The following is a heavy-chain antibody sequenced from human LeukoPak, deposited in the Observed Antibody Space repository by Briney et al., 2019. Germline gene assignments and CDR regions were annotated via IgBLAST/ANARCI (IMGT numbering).Heavy chain of an antibody. V-gene: IGHV4-59*08. D-gene: IGHD2-21*01. CDR2: IFYTGGS. CDR3: ARHRFASPLDS. Sequence: SETLSLTCTVSGVSSSSSYWSWIRQPPGKGLEWIGYIFYTGGSNHNPSFKSRVSISLDTSKDQISLKLYSVTAADTAVYYCARHRFASPLDSWGQGTLVTVSS. J-gene: IGHJ4*02. CDR1: GVSSSSSY.